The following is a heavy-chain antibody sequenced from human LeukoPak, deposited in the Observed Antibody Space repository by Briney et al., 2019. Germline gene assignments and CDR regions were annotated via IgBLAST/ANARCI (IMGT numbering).Heavy chain of an antibody. Sequence: PSEALSLTCTVSGGSISSSSYYWGWIRQPPGKGLEWIGSIYYSGSTYYNPSLKSRATISVDTSKNQFSLKLSSVTAADTAVYYCARDRYGFDYWGQGTLVTVSS. CDR3: ARDRYGFDY. CDR1: GGSISSSSYY. D-gene: IGHD4-17*01. J-gene: IGHJ4*02. V-gene: IGHV4-39*07. CDR2: IYYSGST.